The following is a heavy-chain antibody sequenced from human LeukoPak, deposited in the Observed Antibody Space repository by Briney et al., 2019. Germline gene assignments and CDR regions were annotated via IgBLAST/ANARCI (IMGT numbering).Heavy chain of an antibody. CDR1: GFSLSTSAMR. V-gene: IGHV2-70*04. Sequence: SGPALVKPTQTLTLTCTFPGFSLSTSAMRVSWIRQPPGRALEWLARIDWDDDKFYSTSLKTRLTISKDTSKNQVVLTMTNMDPVDTATYYCARGYGYAYLFDYWGQGTLVTVSS. J-gene: IGHJ4*02. D-gene: IGHD5-18*01. CDR2: IDWDDDK. CDR3: ARGYGYAYLFDY.